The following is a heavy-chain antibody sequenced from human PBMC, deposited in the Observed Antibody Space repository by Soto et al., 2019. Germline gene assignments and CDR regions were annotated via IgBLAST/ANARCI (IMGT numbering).Heavy chain of an antibody. D-gene: IGHD2-2*02. CDR3: ARDSPGGYCSSTRCYTWFDP. CDR1: GGTFSSYA. V-gene: IGHV1-69*13. CDR2: IIPIFGTA. J-gene: IGHJ5*02. Sequence: SVKVSCKASGGTFSSYAISWVRQAPGQGLEWMGGIIPIFGTANYAQKFQGRVTITADESTSTAYMELSSLRSEDTAVYYCARDSPGGYCSSTRCYTWFDPWGQGTLITVSS.